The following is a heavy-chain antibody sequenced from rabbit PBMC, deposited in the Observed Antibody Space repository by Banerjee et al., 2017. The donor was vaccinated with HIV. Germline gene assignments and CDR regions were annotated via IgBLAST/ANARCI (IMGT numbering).Heavy chain of an antibody. Sequence: QSLEESGGDLVKPGASLTLTCTASGFSFSSSYYMYWVRQAPGKGLEWIACIYTGDGNTYYASWAKGRFTISKTSSTTVTLQMTNLTGADTATYFCAKSSAWGASRLDLWGPGTLVTVS. J-gene: IGHJ3*01. CDR1: GFSFSSSYY. V-gene: IGHV1S40*01. CDR2: IYTGDGNT. CDR3: AKSSAWGASRLDL. D-gene: IGHD4-1*01.